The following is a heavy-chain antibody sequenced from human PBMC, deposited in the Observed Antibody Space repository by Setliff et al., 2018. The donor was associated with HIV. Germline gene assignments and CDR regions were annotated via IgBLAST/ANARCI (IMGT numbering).Heavy chain of an antibody. V-gene: IGHV4-59*12. CDR2: IFYSGTT. D-gene: IGHD6-13*01. CDR3: ARVPTSSWYVTTQRTKEYFHH. CDR1: GGSINSYY. Sequence: SETLSLTCTVSGGSINSYYWSWIRQPPGKGLEWIGYIFYSGTTSYNPSLKSRVTISVDTSKNQFSLKLNSVTAADTAIYYCARVPTSSWYVTTQRTKEYFHHWGQGTLVTVSS. J-gene: IGHJ1*01.